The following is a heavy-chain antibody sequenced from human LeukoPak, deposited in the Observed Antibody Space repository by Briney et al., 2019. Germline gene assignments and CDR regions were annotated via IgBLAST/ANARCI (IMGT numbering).Heavy chain of an antibody. D-gene: IGHD1-26*01. CDR2: ISVSGGST. V-gene: IGHV3-23*01. Sequence: GGFLRLSCAASGFTFSSYAMSWVRQAPGKGLEWVSAISVSGGSTYYAASVKGRFTISRDSSKNTLSLQMNSLRAEDTAVYYCAKRSDSGRYSAIDYWGQGTLVTVSS. J-gene: IGHJ4*02. CDR1: GFTFSSYA. CDR3: AKRSDSGRYSAIDY.